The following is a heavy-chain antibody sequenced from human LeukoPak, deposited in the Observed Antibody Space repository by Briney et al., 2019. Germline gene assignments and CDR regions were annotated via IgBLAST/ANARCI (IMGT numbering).Heavy chain of an antibody. CDR1: GFTFSSYA. Sequence: GSLRLSCAASGFTFSSYAMHWVRQAPGKGLGWVAVISYDGSNKYYADSVKGRFTISRDNSKNTLYLQMNSLRAEDAAVYYCAREGWYTDRSFDYWGQGTLVTVSS. V-gene: IGHV3-30-3*01. CDR2: ISYDGSNK. J-gene: IGHJ4*02. CDR3: AREGWYTDRSFDY. D-gene: IGHD2-15*01.